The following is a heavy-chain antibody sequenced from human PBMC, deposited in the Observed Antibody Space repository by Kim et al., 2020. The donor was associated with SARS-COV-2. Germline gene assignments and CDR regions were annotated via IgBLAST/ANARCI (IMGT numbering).Heavy chain of an antibody. J-gene: IGHJ4*02. Sequence: ASVKVSCRASGFTFIIYAIHWVRQAPGKRPEWMGWVNAGNGYTEYSQRFQGRVTMTRDTSAYTAYMELSSLTSEDTAVYYCARRDYSDLLEADYWGQGTLVTVSS. CDR2: VNAGNGYT. CDR1: GFTFIIYA. V-gene: IGHV1-3*01. CDR3: ARRDYSDLLEADY. D-gene: IGHD1-1*01.